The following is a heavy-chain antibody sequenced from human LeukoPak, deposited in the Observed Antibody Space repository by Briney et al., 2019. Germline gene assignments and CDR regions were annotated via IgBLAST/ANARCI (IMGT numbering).Heavy chain of an antibody. Sequence: ASVKVSCKASGYTFTSYGISWVRQAPGQGLEWMGWISAYNGNTNYAQKLQGRVTMTTDTSTSTAYMELRSLRSDDTAVYYCARTRITMIVGGYYFDYWGQGTLVTVSS. J-gene: IGHJ4*02. CDR3: ARTRITMIVGGYYFDY. V-gene: IGHV1-18*01. D-gene: IGHD3-22*01. CDR2: ISAYNGNT. CDR1: GYTFTSYG.